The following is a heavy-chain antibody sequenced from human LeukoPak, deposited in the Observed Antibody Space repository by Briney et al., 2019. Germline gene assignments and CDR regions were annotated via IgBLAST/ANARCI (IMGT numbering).Heavy chain of an antibody. J-gene: IGHJ4*02. CDR1: GGSISGSSYY. CDR2: IYYSGAT. V-gene: IGHV4-39*07. Sequence: ASETLSLTCTVSGGSISGSSYYWGWIRQPPGKGLEWIGSIYYSGATYYTPSLKSRVTISVDTSENQFSLKLSSVTAADTAMYYCVRDAGYCSGDNCPDYWGRGTLVTVSS. CDR3: VRDAGYCSGDNCPDY. D-gene: IGHD2-15*01.